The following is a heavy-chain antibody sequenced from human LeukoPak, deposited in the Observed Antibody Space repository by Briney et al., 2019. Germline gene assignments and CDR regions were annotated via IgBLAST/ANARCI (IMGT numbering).Heavy chain of an antibody. D-gene: IGHD3-10*01. V-gene: IGHV1-46*01. J-gene: IGHJ4*02. CDR1: GYTFTTYY. CDR2: INPSGGST. CDR3: ATQYGSDAYYFDY. Sequence: ASVNVSYQAAGYTFTTYYMHWVQQAPGHGLKWMGIINPSGGSTSYAQKFQGRVTMSRDTSTSTVYMELSSLRSEDTAVYYCATQYGSDAYYFDYWGQGTLVTVSS.